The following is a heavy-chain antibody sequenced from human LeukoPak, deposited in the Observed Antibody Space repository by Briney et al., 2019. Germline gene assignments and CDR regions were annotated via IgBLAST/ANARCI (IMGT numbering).Heavy chain of an antibody. CDR1: GFTFDDYA. Sequence: GRSLRLSCAASGFTFDDYAMHWVRQAPGKGLEWVSGISWNSGSIGYADSVKGRFTISRDNSKNTLYLQMNSLRAEDTAVYYCAKDTIFGVVIMTGSFDYWGQGTLVTVSS. CDR2: ISWNSGSI. V-gene: IGHV3-9*01. J-gene: IGHJ4*02. D-gene: IGHD3-3*01. CDR3: AKDTIFGVVIMTGSFDY.